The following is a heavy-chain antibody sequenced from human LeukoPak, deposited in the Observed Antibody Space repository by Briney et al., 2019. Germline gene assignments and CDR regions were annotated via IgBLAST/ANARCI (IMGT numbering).Heavy chain of an antibody. Sequence: GSLRLSCAASGFTVSNNYMAWVRPAPGKGLEWVSDIHIGGDTYYADSVKGRFTISRDNSKNTLYLQMNSLRVEDTAVYYCARDLVGATVPDWGQGTLVTVSS. CDR3: ARDLVGATVPD. CDR2: IHIGGDT. CDR1: GFTVSNNY. V-gene: IGHV3-53*01. D-gene: IGHD1-26*01. J-gene: IGHJ4*02.